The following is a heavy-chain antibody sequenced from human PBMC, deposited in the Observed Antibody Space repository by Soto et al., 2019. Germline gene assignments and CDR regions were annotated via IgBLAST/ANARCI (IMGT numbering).Heavy chain of an antibody. CDR1: GGTFRSYA. CDR3: AGPIQYYYESSGQSAWLDH. V-gene: IGHV1-69*12. CDR2: LIPIFGTA. Sequence: QVQLVQSGAEVKKPGSSVKVSCKASGGTFRSYAISWVRQAPGQGLEWMGGLIPIFGTATYAQKLQGRVTSTADETTSTAYMEWSSLRAEDTAVSYGAGPIQYYYESSGQSAWLDHWGQGTLVTVSS. D-gene: IGHD3-22*01. J-gene: IGHJ5*02.